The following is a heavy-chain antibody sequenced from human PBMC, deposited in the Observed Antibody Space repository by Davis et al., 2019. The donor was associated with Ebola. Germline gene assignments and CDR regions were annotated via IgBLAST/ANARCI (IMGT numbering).Heavy chain of an antibody. J-gene: IGHJ6*02. D-gene: IGHD3-3*01. CDR3: ARGRFVDV. CDR2: IYYSGST. Sequence: PGGSLRLSCTVSGGSISSSSYYWGWIRQPPGKGLEWIGSIYYSGSTYYNPSLKSRVTISVDTSKNQFSLKLSSVTAADTAVYYCARGRFVDVWGQGTTVTVSS. V-gene: IGHV4-39*07. CDR1: GGSISSSSYY.